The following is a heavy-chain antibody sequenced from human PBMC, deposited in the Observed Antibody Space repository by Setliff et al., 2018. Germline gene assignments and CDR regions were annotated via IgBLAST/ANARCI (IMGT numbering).Heavy chain of an antibody. CDR2: INPGGLSS. Sequence: GASVKVSCKTSGYSFTSHYMHWVRQAPGQGLEWMGIINPGGLSSSSTQKFEGRVTMTRDTSTSTVYMALNSLTSDDTAVSYCARGGVAAAGRKGVFEYWGQGTLVTVSS. CDR3: ARGGVAAAGRKGVFEY. D-gene: IGHD6-13*01. J-gene: IGHJ4*02. V-gene: IGHV1-46*01. CDR1: GYSFTSHY.